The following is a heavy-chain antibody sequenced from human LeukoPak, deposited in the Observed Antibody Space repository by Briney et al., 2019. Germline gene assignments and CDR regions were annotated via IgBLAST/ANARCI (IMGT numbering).Heavy chain of an antibody. CDR1: GYTFTGYY. Sequence: ASVKVSCKVSGYTFTGYYIHWVRQAPGQGLEWMGYIDPNSGDTNYAQKFQGRVTMTRDTSISTAYMELSRLRSDDTAVYYCARLVSYWGQGTLVTVSS. CDR2: IDPNSGDT. J-gene: IGHJ4*02. D-gene: IGHD6-19*01. CDR3: ARLVSY. V-gene: IGHV1-2*02.